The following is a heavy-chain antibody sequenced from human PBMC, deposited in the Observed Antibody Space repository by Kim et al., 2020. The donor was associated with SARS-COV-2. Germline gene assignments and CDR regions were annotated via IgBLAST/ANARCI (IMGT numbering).Heavy chain of an antibody. V-gene: IGHV1-46*01. Sequence: YAQKFQGRVTMTRDTSTSTVYMELSSLRSEDTAVYYCARDLLGSSAPGGYWGQGTLVTVSS. CDR3: ARDLLGSSAPGGY. J-gene: IGHJ4*02. D-gene: IGHD6-6*01.